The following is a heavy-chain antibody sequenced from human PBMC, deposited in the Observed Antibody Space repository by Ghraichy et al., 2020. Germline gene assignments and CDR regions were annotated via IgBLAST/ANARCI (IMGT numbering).Heavy chain of an antibody. J-gene: IGHJ4*02. D-gene: IGHD3-22*01. CDR2: ISGSGGST. V-gene: IGHV3-23*01. CDR1: GFTFSSYA. Sequence: LSLTCAASGFTFSSYAMSWVRQAPGKGLEWVSAISGSGGSTYYADSVKGRFTISRDNSKNTLYLQMNSLRAEDTAVYYCATLGGYYYDSSGYSLDYWGQGTLVTVSS. CDR3: ATLGGYYYDSSGYSLDY.